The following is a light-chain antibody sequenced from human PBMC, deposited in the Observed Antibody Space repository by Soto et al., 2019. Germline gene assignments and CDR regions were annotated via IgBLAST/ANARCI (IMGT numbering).Light chain of an antibody. Sequence: EIVLTQSPVTLSLSPGERGTLSCRASQSVGTSLAWYQQKPGQAPRLLIYDASNRATGIPARFSGSGSGTDFTLTISSLEPEDFAVYYCQKYNDAPLTFGGGTKVDIK. CDR3: QKYNDAPLT. CDR1: QSVGTS. J-gene: IGKJ4*01. V-gene: IGKV3-11*01. CDR2: DAS.